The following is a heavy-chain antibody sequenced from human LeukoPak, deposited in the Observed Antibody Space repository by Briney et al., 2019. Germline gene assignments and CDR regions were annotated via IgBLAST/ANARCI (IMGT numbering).Heavy chain of an antibody. CDR3: GREKKREQSSEIDY. CDR2: INLDGSTT. Sequence: GGSLRLSCAASGFTFSNYWMHWVRQAPGKGLVWVSRINLDGSTTDCAYSVKGRFTISRDNAKNTLNLQMNSLGAEDTAVYYCGREKKREQSSEIDYWGQGNLVTVSS. CDR1: GFTFSNYW. V-gene: IGHV3-74*01. J-gene: IGHJ4*02. D-gene: IGHD6-19*01.